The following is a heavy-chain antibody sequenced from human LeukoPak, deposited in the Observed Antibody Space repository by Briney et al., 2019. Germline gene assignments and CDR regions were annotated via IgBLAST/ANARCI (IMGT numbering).Heavy chain of an antibody. J-gene: IGHJ6*02. CDR1: GGSISSSSYY. D-gene: IGHD5-18*01. Sequence: PSETLSLTCTVSGGSISSSSYYWSWIRQPPGMGLEWIGYIYYSGSTNYNPSLKSRVTISVDTSKNQFSLKLSSVTAADTAVYYCARDRAGYSYGYPDYYYYGMDVWGQGTTVTVSS. CDR2: IYYSGST. CDR3: ARDRAGYSYGYPDYYYYGMDV. V-gene: IGHV4-61*01.